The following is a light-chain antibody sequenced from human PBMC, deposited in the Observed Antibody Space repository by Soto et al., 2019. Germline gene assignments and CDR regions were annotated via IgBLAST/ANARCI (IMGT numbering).Light chain of an antibody. CDR1: QAISFY. CDR2: AAS. Sequence: IQLTQSPSSLSASVGDRVTITCRASQAISFYVAWYQQRPGRAPQLLIYAASALQTGVPDRFSGSGSATDFTLTISRVEPEDFAVYYCQQYGPSPPYTFGQGTTLEIK. J-gene: IGKJ2*01. CDR3: QQYGPSPPYT. V-gene: IGKV1-9*01.